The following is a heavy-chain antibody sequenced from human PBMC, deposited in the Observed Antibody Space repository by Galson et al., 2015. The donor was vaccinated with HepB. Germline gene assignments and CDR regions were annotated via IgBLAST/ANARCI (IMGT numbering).Heavy chain of an antibody. Sequence: SVKVSCKASGYTFTSYGISWVRQAPGQGLEWMGWISAYNGNTNYAQKLQGRVTTTTDTSTSTAYMELRSLRSDDTAVYYCARVGDIVATMVYYFDYWGQGTLVTVSS. V-gene: IGHV1-18*04. CDR2: ISAYNGNT. D-gene: IGHD5-12*01. CDR3: ARVGDIVATMVYYFDY. CDR1: GYTFTSYG. J-gene: IGHJ4*02.